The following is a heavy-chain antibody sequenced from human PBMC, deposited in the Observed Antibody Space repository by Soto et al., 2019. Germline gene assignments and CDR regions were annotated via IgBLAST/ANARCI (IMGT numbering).Heavy chain of an antibody. J-gene: IGHJ3*02. V-gene: IGHV3-72*01. Sequence: PGGSLRLSCAASGSTFSDHYMDWVRQAPGKGLEWVGRTRNKANSYTTEYAASVKGRFTISRDDSKNSLYLQMNSLKTEDTAVYYCAREGRGYSYGLDAFDIWGQGTMVTVSS. D-gene: IGHD5-18*01. CDR3: AREGRGYSYGLDAFDI. CDR2: TRNKANSYTT. CDR1: GSTFSDHY.